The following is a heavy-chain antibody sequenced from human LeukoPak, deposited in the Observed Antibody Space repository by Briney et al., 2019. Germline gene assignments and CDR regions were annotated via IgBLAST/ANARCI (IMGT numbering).Heavy chain of an antibody. CDR3: ARFDSSGSRGDAFDI. V-gene: IGHV4-34*01. D-gene: IGHD3-22*01. J-gene: IGHJ3*02. Sequence: SETLSLTCAIYGGSFSGYYWSWIRQPPGKGLEWIGEINHSGSTNYNPSLKSRVTISVDTSKNHFSLKLSSVTAADTAVYYCARFDSSGSRGDAFDIWGQGTMVTVSS. CDR1: GGSFSGYY. CDR2: INHSGST.